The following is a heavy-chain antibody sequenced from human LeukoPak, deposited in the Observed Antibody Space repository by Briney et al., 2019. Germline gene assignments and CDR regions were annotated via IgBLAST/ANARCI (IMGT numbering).Heavy chain of an antibody. J-gene: IGHJ5*02. D-gene: IGHD2-2*01. CDR3: ARAPYSSTWTVGFDP. CDR1: GGSISSYY. CDR2: IYYSGTT. V-gene: IGHV4-59*01. Sequence: SETLFLTCTVSGGSISSYYWSWIRQPPGKGLEWIGYIYYSGTTNYNPSLKSRVTMSVDTSKNQFSLRLNFVTAADTAVYYCARAPYSSTWTVGFDPWGQGTLVTVSS.